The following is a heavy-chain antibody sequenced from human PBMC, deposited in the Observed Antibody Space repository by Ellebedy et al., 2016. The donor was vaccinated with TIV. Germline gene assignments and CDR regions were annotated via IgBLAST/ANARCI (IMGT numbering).Heavy chain of an antibody. D-gene: IGHD3-10*01. CDR3: ARDDNTMVRGVDY. V-gene: IGHV3-48*04. CDR2: ISSSSSTI. CDR1: GFTFSSYS. J-gene: IGHJ4*02. Sequence: GESLKISXVASGFTFSSYSMNWVRQAPGKGLEWVSYISSSSSTIYYADSVKGRFTISRDNAKNSLYLQMNSLRAEDTAVYYCARDDNTMVRGVDYWGQGTLVTVSS.